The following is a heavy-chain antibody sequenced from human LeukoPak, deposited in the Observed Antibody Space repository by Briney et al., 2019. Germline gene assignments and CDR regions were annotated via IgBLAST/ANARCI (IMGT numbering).Heavy chain of an antibody. J-gene: IGHJ5*02. V-gene: IGHV4-4*07. CDR1: GGSISSYY. D-gene: IGHD3-22*01. CDR2: IYTSGST. Sequence: SETLSLTCTVSGGSISSYYWSWIRQPAGKGLEWIGRIYTSGSTNYNPSLKSRVTMSVDTSKNQFSLKLSSVTAADTALYYCARVPYYYDSSGYPKPGWFDPWGQGTLVTVSS. CDR3: ARVPYYYDSSGYPKPGWFDP.